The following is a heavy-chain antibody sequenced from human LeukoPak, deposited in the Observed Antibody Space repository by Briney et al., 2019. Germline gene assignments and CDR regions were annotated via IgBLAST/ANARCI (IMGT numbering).Heavy chain of an antibody. Sequence: GESLRLSCKGSGYSFTSYWLGWVRQMPGKGLEWMGIIHPGGYDTRYSPSFQGQVTISADKSTSTAYLQWSSLKASDTAMYYCARLSGSYWPAYWGQGTLVTVSS. D-gene: IGHD1-26*01. V-gene: IGHV5-51*01. CDR2: IHPGGYDT. J-gene: IGHJ4*02. CDR1: GYSFTSYW. CDR3: ARLSGSYWPAY.